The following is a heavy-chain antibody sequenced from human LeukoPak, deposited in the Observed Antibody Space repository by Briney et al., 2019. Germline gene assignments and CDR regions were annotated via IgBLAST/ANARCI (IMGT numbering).Heavy chain of an antibody. J-gene: IGHJ4*02. V-gene: IGHV3-30*04. CDR3: ARGLTDLADFDY. CDR1: GFTFGSYA. D-gene: IGHD3-16*01. Sequence: GRSLRLSCAASGFTFGSYAMHWVRQAPGKGLEWVAVISYDGSNKYYADSVKGRFTISRDNSKNTLYLQMSSLRAEDTAVYYCARGLTDLADFDYWGQGTLVTVSS. CDR2: ISYDGSNK.